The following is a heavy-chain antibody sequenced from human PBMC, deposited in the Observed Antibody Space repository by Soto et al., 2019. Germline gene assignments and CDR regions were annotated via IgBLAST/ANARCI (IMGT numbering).Heavy chain of an antibody. CDR2: MNPNSGNT. CDR3: AGGRYSSSSSNWFDP. V-gene: IGHV1-8*01. D-gene: IGHD6-6*01. J-gene: IGHJ5*02. Sequence: QVQLVQSGAEVKKPGASVKVSCKASGYTFTSYDINWVRQATGQGLEWMGWMNPNSGNTGYAQKCKSHVTMTRNTSISTAYMELSSLRSEDTAVYYGAGGRYSSSSSNWFDPWGQGTLVTVSS. CDR1: GYTFTSYD.